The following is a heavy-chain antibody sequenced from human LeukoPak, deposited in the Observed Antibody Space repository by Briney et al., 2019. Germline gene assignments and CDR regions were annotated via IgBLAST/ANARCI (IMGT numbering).Heavy chain of an antibody. V-gene: IGHV3-7*01. Sequence: GGSLRLSCAASRFTLSTYWMSWVRQAPGKGLEWVAHIKQDGSQEYYVDSVKGRLTISRDSAKNSLYLQMNSLRAEDTAVYYCARGVPYDSWSGPHYSDYWGQGTLVAVSS. D-gene: IGHD3-3*01. CDR1: RFTLSTYW. CDR3: ARGVPYDSWSGPHYSDY. J-gene: IGHJ4*02. CDR2: IKQDGSQE.